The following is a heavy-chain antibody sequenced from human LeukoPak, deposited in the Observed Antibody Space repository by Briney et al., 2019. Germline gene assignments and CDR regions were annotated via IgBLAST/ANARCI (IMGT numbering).Heavy chain of an antibody. CDR1: GGSFSGYY. D-gene: IGHD6-6*01. V-gene: IGHV4-34*01. J-gene: IGHJ5*02. CDR3: ARGSRIAARPNWFDP. CDR2: INHSGST. Sequence: PSETLSLTCAVYGGSFSGYYWSWIRQPPGKGLEWIGEINHSGSTNYNPSLKSRVTISVDTSKNQFSLKLSSVTAADTAVYYCARGSRIAARPNWFDPWGQGTLVTVSS.